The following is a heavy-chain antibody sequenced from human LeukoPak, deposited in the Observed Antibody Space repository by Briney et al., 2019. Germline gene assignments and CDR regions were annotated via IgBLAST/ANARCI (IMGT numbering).Heavy chain of an antibody. D-gene: IGHD5-18*01. CDR3: ARARYSYGQYYFDY. Sequence: SETLSLTCAVYGGSFSGYYWNWIRQPPGKGLEWIGEINHSGSTNYNPSLKSRVTISVDTSKNQFSLKLSSVTAADTAVYYCARARYSYGQYYFDYWGQGTLVTVSS. J-gene: IGHJ4*02. V-gene: IGHV4-34*01. CDR2: INHSGST. CDR1: GGSFSGYY.